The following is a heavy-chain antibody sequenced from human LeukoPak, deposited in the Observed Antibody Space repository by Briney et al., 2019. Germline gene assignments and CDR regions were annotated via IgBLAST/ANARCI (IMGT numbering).Heavy chain of an antibody. CDR1: GGAINSYH. CDR2: IYYIGSP. D-gene: IGHD2-15*01. V-gene: IGHV4-59*01. CDR3: ARRKSGRDIEPFDY. J-gene: IGHJ4*02. Sequence: SETLSLTCTVSGGAINSYHWTWIRQPPGKGLEWTASIYYIGSPKYNPSLESRVTISVDTTKNQFSLKVNSLTAADTAVYYCARRKSGRDIEPFDYWGQGTLVTVSS.